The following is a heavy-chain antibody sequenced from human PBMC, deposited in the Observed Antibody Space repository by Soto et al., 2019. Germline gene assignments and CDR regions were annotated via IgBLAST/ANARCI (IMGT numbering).Heavy chain of an antibody. V-gene: IGHV3-7*01. J-gene: IGHJ4*02. CDR3: VRDARRGGDYDY. CDR2: IKPEGGEE. CDR1: GFTFSNYW. Sequence: EVQLVESGGGLVQPGGSLRLSCSASGFTFSNYWMNWVRQAPGKGLEWVANIKPEGGEEYYVDSVKGRFTISRDNAKNSLYLQMNNLRDEDTALYYCVRDARRGGDYDYWGQGALVTVSS. D-gene: IGHD3-16*01.